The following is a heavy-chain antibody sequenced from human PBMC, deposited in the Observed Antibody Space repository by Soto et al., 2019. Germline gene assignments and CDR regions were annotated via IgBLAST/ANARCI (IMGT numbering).Heavy chain of an antibody. Sequence: PSETLSLTCAVYGGSFSGYYWSWIRQPPGKGLEWIGEINHSGSTNYNPSLKSRVTISVDTSKNQFSLKLSSVTAADTAVYYCARGTGIAAAGLYYYGMDVWGQGTTVTVSS. CDR3: ARGTGIAAAGLYYYGMDV. D-gene: IGHD6-13*01. V-gene: IGHV4-34*01. CDR2: INHSGST. J-gene: IGHJ6*02. CDR1: GGSFSGYY.